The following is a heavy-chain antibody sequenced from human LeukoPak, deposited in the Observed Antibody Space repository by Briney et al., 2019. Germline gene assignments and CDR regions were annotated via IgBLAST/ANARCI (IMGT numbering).Heavy chain of an antibody. CDR3: AKGGYCSSTSCWEDY. CDR2: VGGSGFST. V-gene: IGHV3-23*01. Sequence: GGSLRLSCAASGFTVSSNYMSWVRQAPGKGLEWVSAVGGSGFSTFYADSVKGRFTISRDNSKNTLFLQMNSLRAEDTAVYYCAKGGYCSSTSCWEDYWGQGTLVTVSS. D-gene: IGHD2-2*01. J-gene: IGHJ4*02. CDR1: GFTVSSNY.